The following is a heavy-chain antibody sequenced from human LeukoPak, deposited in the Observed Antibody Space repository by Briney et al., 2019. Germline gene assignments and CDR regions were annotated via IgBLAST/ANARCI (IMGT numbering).Heavy chain of an antibody. CDR2: IIPILGIA. CDR3: AKRGGSGSYYRHFDY. V-gene: IGHV1-69*04. J-gene: IGHJ4*02. D-gene: IGHD3-10*01. CDR1: GGTFSSYA. Sequence: SVKVSCKASGGTFSSYAISWVRQAPGQGLEWMGRIIPILGIANYAQKFQGRVTITADKSTSTAYMELSSLRAEDTAVYYCAKRGGSGSYYRHFDYWGQGTLVTVSS.